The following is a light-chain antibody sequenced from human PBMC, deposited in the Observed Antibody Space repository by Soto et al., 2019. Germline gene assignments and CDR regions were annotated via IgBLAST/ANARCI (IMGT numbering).Light chain of an antibody. CDR2: DVS. J-gene: IGLJ1*01. Sequence: QSVLTQPASVSWSPGQSITISCTGTSSDVGGYNYVSWYQQHPGKAPKLMTYDVSNRPSGVSNRFSGSKSGNTASLTISGLQAEDEADYYCSSYTSSSTSYVFGTGTKVTVL. V-gene: IGLV2-14*01. CDR3: SSYTSSSTSYV. CDR1: SSDVGGYNY.